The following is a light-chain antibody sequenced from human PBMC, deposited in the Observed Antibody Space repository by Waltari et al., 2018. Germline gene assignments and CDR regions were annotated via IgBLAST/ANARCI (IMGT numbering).Light chain of an antibody. Sequence: DIQMTQSPSTVSASVGDSVTITCRASQSLSNWLAWYQQSPGKAPSVLIYKTSSLQSGVPSRFSGSGSGTEFTLTISNLQPEDCAIYYCQQSNTYPWTFGQGTKVEI. CDR1: QSLSNW. CDR3: QQSNTYPWT. V-gene: IGKV1-5*03. J-gene: IGKJ1*01. CDR2: KTS.